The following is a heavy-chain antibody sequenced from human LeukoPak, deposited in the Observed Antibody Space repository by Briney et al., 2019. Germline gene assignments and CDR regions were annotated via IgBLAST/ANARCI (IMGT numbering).Heavy chain of an antibody. V-gene: IGHV1-46*01. CDR2: INPSGGST. CDR3: ARSRGSGYYTTSFDY. D-gene: IGHD3-3*01. Sequence: ASVKVSCKASGYTFTSYYMHWVRQAPGQGLEWMGIINPSGGSTSYAQKFQGRVTMTRDMSTSTVYMELSSLRSEDTAVYYCARSRGSGYYTTSFDYWGQGTLVTVSS. J-gene: IGHJ4*02. CDR1: GYTFTSYY.